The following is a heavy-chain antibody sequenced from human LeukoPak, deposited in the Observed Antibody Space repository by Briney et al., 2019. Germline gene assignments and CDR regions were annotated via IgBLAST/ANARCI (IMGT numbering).Heavy chain of an antibody. V-gene: IGHV3-72*01. J-gene: IGHJ4*02. D-gene: IGHD2-2*01. CDR1: GFTFSDHY. CDR2: TRNKANSYTT. Sequence: PGGSLRLSCAASGFTFSDHYMDWVRQAPGKGLEWVGRTRNKANSYTTEYAASVKGRFTISRDDSKNSLYLQMNSLKTEDTAVYYSARGYCSSTSCWYYFDYWGQGTLVTVSS. CDR3: ARGYCSSTSCWYYFDY.